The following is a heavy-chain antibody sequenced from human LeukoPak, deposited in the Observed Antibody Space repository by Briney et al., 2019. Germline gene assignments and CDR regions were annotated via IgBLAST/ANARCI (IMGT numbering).Heavy chain of an antibody. CDR1: GYTFTSYD. D-gene: IGHD3-3*01. CDR2: MNPNSGNT. J-gene: IGHJ6*02. Sequence: ASVKVSCKASGYTFTSYDINWVRQATGQGLEWMGWMNPNSGNTGYAQKFQGRVTMTRNTSITTAYMELSSLRSEDTAVYYCARGPTTYYDFWSGYHDYGMDVWGQGTTVTVSS. V-gene: IGHV1-8*01. CDR3: ARGPTTYYDFWSGYHDYGMDV.